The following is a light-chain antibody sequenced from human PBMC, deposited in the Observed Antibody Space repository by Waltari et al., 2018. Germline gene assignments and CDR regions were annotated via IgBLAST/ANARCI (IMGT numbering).Light chain of an antibody. CDR3: LHRSNWPPLFT. CDR1: QGVSRY. J-gene: IGKJ3*01. V-gene: IGKV3-11*01. Sequence: EIVLTQSPVTLSLSPGERATLSCSASQGVSRYLAWYQQKPGQAPRLLIYDTFSRASGIPARFSGSGSGTDFTLTISSLEPEDFAVYYCLHRSNWPPLFTFGPGTKVDIK. CDR2: DTF.